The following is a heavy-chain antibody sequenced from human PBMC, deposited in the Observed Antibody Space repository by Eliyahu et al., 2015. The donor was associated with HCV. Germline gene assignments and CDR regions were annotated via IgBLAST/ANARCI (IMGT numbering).Heavy chain of an antibody. J-gene: IGHJ5*02. Sequence: QVQLVESGGGVVQPGRSLRLSCAASGFTFSXYGIPGVRQAPGKGLGWVAVXWXXGSNKYYADSVKGRFTISRDNSKNTXYLQMNSLRAEDTAVYYCARDSTDIVVVPAADNWFDPWGQGTLSPSPQ. D-gene: IGHD2-2*01. CDR1: GFTFSXYG. CDR3: ARDSTDIVVVPAADNWFDP. V-gene: IGHV3-33*01. CDR2: XWXXGSNK.